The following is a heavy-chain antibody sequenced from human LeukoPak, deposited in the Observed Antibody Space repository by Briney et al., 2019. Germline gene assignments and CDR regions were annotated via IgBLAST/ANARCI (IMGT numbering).Heavy chain of an antibody. Sequence: PGGSLRLSCAASGFTFSSYGMHWVRQAPGKGLEWVAVTWYDGSNKYYADSVKGRFTISRDNSKNTLYLQMNSLRAEDTAVYYCAREPSKLSWWLRRYYFDYWGQGTLVTVSS. D-gene: IGHD5-12*01. CDR1: GFTFSSYG. J-gene: IGHJ4*02. V-gene: IGHV3-33*01. CDR2: TWYDGSNK. CDR3: AREPSKLSWWLRRYYFDY.